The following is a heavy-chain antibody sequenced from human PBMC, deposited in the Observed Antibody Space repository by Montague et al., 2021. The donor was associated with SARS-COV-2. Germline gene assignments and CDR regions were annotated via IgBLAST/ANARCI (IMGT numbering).Heavy chain of an antibody. V-gene: IGHV4-34*01. D-gene: IGHD2-15*01. Sequence: ETLSLTCAVYNESFSGNSFSTYYWSWIRQPPGKGLEWIGEINHSGTTNYNPSLESRFSISVDTSKNQFSLRLISVTAADTAVYYCARGLRLCNGGSCYFAWFDPWGQGTPVTVSS. CDR2: INHSGTT. J-gene: IGHJ5*02. CDR3: ARGLRLCNGGSCYFAWFDP. CDR1: NESFSGNS.